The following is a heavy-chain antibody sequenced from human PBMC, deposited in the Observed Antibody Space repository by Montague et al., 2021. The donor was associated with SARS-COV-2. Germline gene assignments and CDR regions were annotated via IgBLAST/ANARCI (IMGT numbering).Heavy chain of an antibody. CDR2: IYYSGST. D-gene: IGHD3-9*01. V-gene: IGHV4-39*01. CDR3: ARQDDILTGYYYYGRDV. J-gene: IGHJ6*02. Sequence: IYYSGSTYYNPSLKSRVTISVDTSKNQFSLKLSSVTAAETAVYYCARQDDILTGYYYYGRDVWGEGTTVNV.